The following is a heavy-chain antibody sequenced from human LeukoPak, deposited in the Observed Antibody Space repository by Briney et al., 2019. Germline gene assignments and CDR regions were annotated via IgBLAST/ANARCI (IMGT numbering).Heavy chain of an antibody. V-gene: IGHV4-38-2*02. CDR3: AREGSSGWYFGGWFDP. Sequence: SETLSLTCTVSGYSISSGYYWGWIRQPPGKGLEWIGSIYHSGSTDYNPSLKSRVTTSVDTSKNQFSLKLSSVTAADTAVYYCAREGSSGWYFGGWFDPWGQGTLVTVSS. CDR1: GYSISSGYY. J-gene: IGHJ5*02. D-gene: IGHD6-19*01. CDR2: IYHSGST.